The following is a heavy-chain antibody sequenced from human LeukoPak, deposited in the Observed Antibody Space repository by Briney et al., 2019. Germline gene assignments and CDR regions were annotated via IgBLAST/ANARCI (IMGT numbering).Heavy chain of an antibody. Sequence: QSGGSLRLSCAASGFTFSSYSMNWVRQAPGKGLEWVSYISSSSSTIYYADSVRGRFTISRDNAKNSLYLQMNSLRAEDTAVYYCARGRREGPSTYYYDSSGSDYWGQGTLVTVSS. CDR3: ARGRREGPSTYYYDSSGSDY. D-gene: IGHD3-22*01. V-gene: IGHV3-48*01. CDR2: ISSSSSTI. J-gene: IGHJ4*02. CDR1: GFTFSSYS.